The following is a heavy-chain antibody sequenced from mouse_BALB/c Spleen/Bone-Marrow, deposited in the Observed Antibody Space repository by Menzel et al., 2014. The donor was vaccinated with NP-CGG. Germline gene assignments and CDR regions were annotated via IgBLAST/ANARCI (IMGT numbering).Heavy chain of an antibody. D-gene: IGHD1-2*01. V-gene: IGHV4-1*02. CDR3: ARLGYYGSFAY. Sequence: EVKLMESGGGLVQPGGSLKLSCAASGFDFXRYWMSWVRQAPGKGLEWIGEINPDSNTINYTPSLKDKLIISRDNAKNTLYLQMSKVRSEDTALYYCARLGYYGSFAYWGQGTLVTVSA. J-gene: IGHJ3*01. CDR2: INPDSNTI. CDR1: GFDFXRYW.